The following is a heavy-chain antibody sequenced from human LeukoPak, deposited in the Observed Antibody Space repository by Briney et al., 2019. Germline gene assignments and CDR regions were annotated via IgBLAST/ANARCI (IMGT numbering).Heavy chain of an antibody. CDR2: IYYSGST. CDR3: ARDYGSGSYRYYGMDV. D-gene: IGHD3-10*01. J-gene: IGHJ6*02. V-gene: IGHV4-59*01. CDR1: GGSISSYY. Sequence: SETLSLTCTVSGGSISSYYWTWIRQPPGKGLEWIGNIYYSGSTNYNPSLKSRVTISVDTSKNQFSLKLNSVTAADTAVYYCARDYGSGSYRYYGMDVWGQGTTVTVSS.